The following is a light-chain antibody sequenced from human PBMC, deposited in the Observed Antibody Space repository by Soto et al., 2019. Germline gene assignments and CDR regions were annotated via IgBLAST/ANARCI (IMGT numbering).Light chain of an antibody. J-gene: IGKJ1*01. Sequence: EVVLTQSPGTLSLSPGERAPLSCRASQSVTNNYLAWYQQRPGLAPRLLIYGASSRATGIPDRFSGSGSGTVFTLTIGRLEPEDFAVYYCQHYGRSRTFGQGTKVDIK. CDR2: GAS. V-gene: IGKV3-20*01. CDR1: QSVTNNY. CDR3: QHYGRSRT.